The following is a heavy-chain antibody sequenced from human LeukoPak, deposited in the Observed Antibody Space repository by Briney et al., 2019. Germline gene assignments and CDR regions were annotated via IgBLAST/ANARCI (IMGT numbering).Heavy chain of an antibody. J-gene: IGHJ4*02. CDR1: GFTFSSYS. D-gene: IGHD1-26*01. V-gene: IGHV3-21*01. CDR3: ARDGGGSRGLFDY. Sequence: GGSLRLSCAASGFTFSSYSMNWVRQAPGKGLEWVSSISSSSSYIYYADSVKGRFTISRDNAKNSPYLQMNSLRAEDTAVYYCARDGGGSRGLFDYWGQGTLVTVSS. CDR2: ISSSSSYI.